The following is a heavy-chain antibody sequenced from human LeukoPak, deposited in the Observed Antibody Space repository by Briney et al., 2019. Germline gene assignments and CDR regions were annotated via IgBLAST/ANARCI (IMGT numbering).Heavy chain of an antibody. CDR1: ASAYTFFY. D-gene: IGHD3-10*01. Sequence: GAAVTLTRTCSASAYTFFYNRWHRLPPGQGLEWMGWTHPRSGDTKYEQKFHGRVSMAMDTSISTVYMDLSSLGSDDTAVYYCARDGEYGTGSYYRGSFDYWGQGILVTVSS. CDR2: THPRSGDT. V-gene: IGHV1-2*02. CDR3: ARDGEYGTGSYYRGSFDY. J-gene: IGHJ4*02.